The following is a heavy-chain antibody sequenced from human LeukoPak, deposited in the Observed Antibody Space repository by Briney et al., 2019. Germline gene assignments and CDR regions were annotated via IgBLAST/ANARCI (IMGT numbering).Heavy chain of an antibody. D-gene: IGHD6-6*01. CDR3: ARGPLVSRPQGAFDI. Sequence: GESLKISCKGSGCSFTSYWIGWVRQMPGKGLEWMGIIYPGDSDTKYSPSFQGQVTISADKSISTAYLQWSSLKASDTAMYYCARGPLVSRPQGAFDIWGQGTMVTVSS. CDR1: GCSFTSYW. J-gene: IGHJ3*02. CDR2: IYPGDSDT. V-gene: IGHV5-51*01.